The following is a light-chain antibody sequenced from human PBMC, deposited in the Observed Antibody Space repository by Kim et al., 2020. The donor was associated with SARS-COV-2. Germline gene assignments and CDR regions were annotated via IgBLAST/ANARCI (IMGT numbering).Light chain of an antibody. Sequence: DRVTLTSRTSRVVNNYLNWYQQKPGKAPTLLISTTSYLQNGVPSRFSGSGSETEFTITISGLQPEDFATYYCQQSFSPPRTFGGGTKVDIK. J-gene: IGKJ4*01. CDR1: RVVNNY. V-gene: IGKV1-39*01. CDR3: QQSFSPPRT. CDR2: TTS.